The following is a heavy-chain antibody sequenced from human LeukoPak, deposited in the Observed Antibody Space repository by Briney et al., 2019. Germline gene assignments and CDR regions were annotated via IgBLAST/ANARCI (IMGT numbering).Heavy chain of an antibody. CDR3: ARNQVAAYYDSGGDAFDL. Sequence: QAGGSLRLSCAASGFTFSSYEMTWVRQAPGKGLEWVSYISGSGGTILYADSVKGRFTISRDNAKNSLFLQMNSLRAEDTAVYYCARNQVAAYYDSGGDAFDLWGQGTMVTVSS. CDR1: GFTFSSYE. D-gene: IGHD3-22*01. CDR2: ISGSGGTI. V-gene: IGHV3-48*03. J-gene: IGHJ3*01.